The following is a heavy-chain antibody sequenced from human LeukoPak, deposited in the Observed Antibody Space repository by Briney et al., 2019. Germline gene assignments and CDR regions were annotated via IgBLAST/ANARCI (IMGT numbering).Heavy chain of an antibody. CDR2: ITSDGSST. J-gene: IGHJ4*02. Sequence: GGSLRLSCVASGFSFSSYSMNWLRQAPGKGLVWVARITSDGSSTTYAESVKGRFTISRDNAKNTLYLQMNSLRAEDTAVYYCARDWYHAIDYWGQGTLVTVSS. CDR1: GFSFSSYS. D-gene: IGHD2-2*01. CDR3: ARDWYHAIDY. V-gene: IGHV3-74*03.